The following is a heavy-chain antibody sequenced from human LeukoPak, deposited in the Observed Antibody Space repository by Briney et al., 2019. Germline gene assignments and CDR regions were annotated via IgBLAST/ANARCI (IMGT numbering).Heavy chain of an antibody. CDR1: GFTFSNYW. CDR3: AREGDSSGFDY. CDR2: INSDGSST. D-gene: IGHD3-22*01. Sequence: GGSLRLSCAASGFTFSNYWMHWVRQAPGKGLVWVSRINSDGSSTSYADSVKGRFTISRDNAKNSLYLQMNSLRAEDTAVYYCAREGDSSGFDYWGQGTLVTVSS. V-gene: IGHV3-74*01. J-gene: IGHJ4*02.